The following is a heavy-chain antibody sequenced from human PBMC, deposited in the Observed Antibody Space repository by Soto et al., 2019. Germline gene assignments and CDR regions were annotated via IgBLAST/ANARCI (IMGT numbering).Heavy chain of an antibody. V-gene: IGHV1-46*01. CDR2: INHSGGST. CDR3: ASGYSSSWYVVPYYYYGMDV. Sequence: QVQLVQSGAEVKKPGASVKVSCKASGYTFTSYYMHWVRQAPGQGLEWMGIINHSGGSTSYAQKFQGRVTMTRDTSTSTVYRELSRLRSEDTAVYYCASGYSSSWYVVPYYYYGMDVWGQGTTVTVSS. J-gene: IGHJ6*02. CDR1: GYTFTSYY. D-gene: IGHD6-13*01.